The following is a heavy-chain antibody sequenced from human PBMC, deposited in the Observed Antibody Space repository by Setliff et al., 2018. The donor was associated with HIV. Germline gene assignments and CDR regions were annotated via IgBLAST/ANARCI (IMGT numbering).Heavy chain of an antibody. J-gene: IGHJ4*02. V-gene: IGHV4-28*01. D-gene: IGHD3-3*01. CDR2: IYYSGST. Sequence: SETLSLTCTVSGGSISTSNWWGWIRQTPGKGLEWIGYIYYSGSTNYNPSLKSRVTISIDTSKNQFSLKLSSVTAADTAVYYCARHANYDFWSGYWGYYFDYWGQGTLVTVSS. CDR1: GGSISTSNW. CDR3: ARHANYDFWSGYWGYYFDY.